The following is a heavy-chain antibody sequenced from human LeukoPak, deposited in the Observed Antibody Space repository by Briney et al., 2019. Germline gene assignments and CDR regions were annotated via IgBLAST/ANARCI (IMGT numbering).Heavy chain of an antibody. Sequence: GGCLRLSCAASGFTFSSYRMNWVRQAPGKGLEWVSYIISTSSTIYYADSVKGRFTISRDNAKNSLYLQMNSLRDEDTAVYYCARGGRFDILTGIPPGRYGMDVWGQGTTVTVS. CDR2: IISTSSTI. D-gene: IGHD3-9*01. V-gene: IGHV3-48*02. CDR1: GFTFSSYR. CDR3: ARGGRFDILTGIPPGRYGMDV. J-gene: IGHJ6*02.